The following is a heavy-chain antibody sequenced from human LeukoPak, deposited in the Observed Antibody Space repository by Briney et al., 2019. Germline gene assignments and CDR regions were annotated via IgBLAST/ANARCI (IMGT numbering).Heavy chain of an antibody. Sequence: ASVKVSCKASGYTFTSYGISWVRQAPGQGLEWMGWISAYNGNTNYAQKLQGRVTMTTDTSTSTAYMELRSLRSDDTAVYYCARGLSGAYYDFWSGSLPFDIWGQGTMVTVSS. J-gene: IGHJ3*02. CDR2: ISAYNGNT. CDR3: ARGLSGAYYDFWSGSLPFDI. CDR1: GYTFTSYG. V-gene: IGHV1-18*01. D-gene: IGHD3-3*01.